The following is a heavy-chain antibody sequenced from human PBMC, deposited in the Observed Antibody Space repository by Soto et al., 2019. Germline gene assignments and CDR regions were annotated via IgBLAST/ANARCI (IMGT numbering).Heavy chain of an antibody. CDR2: INGYNGNT. Sequence: QVQLVQSGAEVKKPGASVKVSCKASGYIFSDYDITWVRQAPGQGLEWMGRINGYNGNTIHAQKFQGRVTLTTDTSTGTAYMELRSLRSDDSAVYYCVRGKTVAATGYFDYWGQGTLVTVSS. J-gene: IGHJ4*02. CDR3: VRGKTVAATGYFDY. CDR1: GYIFSDYD. V-gene: IGHV1-18*01. D-gene: IGHD6-19*01.